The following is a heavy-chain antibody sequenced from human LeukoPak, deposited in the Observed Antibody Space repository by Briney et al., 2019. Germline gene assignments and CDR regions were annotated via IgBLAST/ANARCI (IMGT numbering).Heavy chain of an antibody. J-gene: IGHJ3*02. D-gene: IGHD3-22*01. CDR2: ISYDGSNK. CDR3: AKDKYYYDSSGYDI. Sequence: PGRSLRVSCAASGFTFRSYGMHWVRQAPGKGLEWMAVISYDGSNKYYADSVKGRFTISRDNSKNTLYLQMNSLRAEDTAVYYCAKDKYYYDSSGYDIWGQGTMVTVSS. V-gene: IGHV3-30*18. CDR1: GFTFRSYG.